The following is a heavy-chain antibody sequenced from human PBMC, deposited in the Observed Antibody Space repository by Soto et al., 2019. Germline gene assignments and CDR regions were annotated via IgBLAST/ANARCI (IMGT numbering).Heavy chain of an antibody. Sequence: TLSLTCTVSGGSFKSGSYSWSWIRQPPGKGLEWIGYVYHTGRNSYNPTLKSRVSISMDTSKNQFSLNLDSVTAADTAVYFCARDFAYFDSWGQGTLVTVSS. CDR2: VYHTGRN. CDR1: GGSFKSGSYS. V-gene: IGHV4-61*01. J-gene: IGHJ4*02. D-gene: IGHD3-3*01. CDR3: ARDFAYFDS.